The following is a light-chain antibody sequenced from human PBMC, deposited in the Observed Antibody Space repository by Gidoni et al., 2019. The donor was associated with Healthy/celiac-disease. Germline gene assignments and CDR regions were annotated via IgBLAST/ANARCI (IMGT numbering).Light chain of an antibody. J-gene: IGKJ2*01. CDR1: QSLLHSNVYNY. Sequence: DIVMTQSPLSLPVTPGEPASISCRSSQSLLHSNVYNYLDWYLQKQGQSPQLLIYLGSNRASGVPDRFSGSGSGTDFTLKISRVEAEDVGVYYCMQALQTPYTFGQGTKLEIK. CDR2: LGS. CDR3: MQALQTPYT. V-gene: IGKV2-28*01.